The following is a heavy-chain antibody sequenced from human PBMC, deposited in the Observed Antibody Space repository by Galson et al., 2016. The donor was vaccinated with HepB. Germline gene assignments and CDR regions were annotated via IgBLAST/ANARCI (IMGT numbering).Heavy chain of an antibody. D-gene: IGHD3-10*01. CDR3: ARDQYYGSGTYYRGMDV. J-gene: IGHJ6*02. Sequence: SVKVSCKASGGTFSSYAVSWVRQAPGQGLEWMGGIIPIYGTTNYAPKFQARVTITADKSTSTAYMELSSLRSEDTAVYYCARDQYYGSGTYYRGMDVWGQGTTVTVSS. CDR1: GGTFSSYA. V-gene: IGHV1-69*06. CDR2: IIPIYGTT.